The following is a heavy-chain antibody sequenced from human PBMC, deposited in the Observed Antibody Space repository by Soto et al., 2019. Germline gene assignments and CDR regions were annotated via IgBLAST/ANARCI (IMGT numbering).Heavy chain of an antibody. V-gene: IGHV4-39*01. CDR3: ARKDMSSSWHVFDP. CDR2: IYYSGNF. Sequence: PSETLSLTCTVSGGSISSSRYYWGWVRQPPGRGLEWIGSIYYSGNFHYNPSLRSPVTMSVDTSKNQFALRLSSVTAADTAVYYCARKDMSSSWHVFDPWDQGILVTVSS. D-gene: IGHD6-19*01. J-gene: IGHJ5*02. CDR1: GGSISSSRYY.